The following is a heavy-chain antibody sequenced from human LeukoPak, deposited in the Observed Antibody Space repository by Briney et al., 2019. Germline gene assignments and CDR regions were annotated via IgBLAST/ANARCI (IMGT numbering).Heavy chain of an antibody. Sequence: SETQSLTCTVSGGSISSYYWTWMRQPPGKGLEWIGYIDYSGTTNYNPSLKSRVTISVDTSKNQFSLNLSSVTAADTAVYYCAKSGGSGLIDYWGQGTLVTVSS. CDR1: GGSISSYY. J-gene: IGHJ4*02. CDR2: IDYSGTT. V-gene: IGHV4-59*08. D-gene: IGHD1-26*01. CDR3: AKSGGSGLIDY.